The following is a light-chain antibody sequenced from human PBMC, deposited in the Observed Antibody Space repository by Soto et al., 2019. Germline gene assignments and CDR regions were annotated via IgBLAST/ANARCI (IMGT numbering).Light chain of an antibody. CDR1: SSDVGSYNL. J-gene: IGLJ1*01. Sequence: QSVLTQPASVSGSPGQSITISCTGISSDVGSYNLVSWYQQHPGKVPKFMIYEGSKRPSGVSNRFSGSKSGNTASLTISGLQAEDEADYYCCSYAGSSTYVFGTGTKLTVL. V-gene: IGLV2-23*01. CDR3: CSYAGSSTYV. CDR2: EGS.